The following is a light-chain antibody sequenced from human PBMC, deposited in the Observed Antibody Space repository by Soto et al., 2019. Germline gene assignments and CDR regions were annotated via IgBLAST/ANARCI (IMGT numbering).Light chain of an antibody. V-gene: IGKV3D-15*01. CDR3: QQYNNWLRT. Sequence: EIVLTQSPGTLSLSPGERATLSCRASQSVSSDYLAWYQQKPGQTPKVLIYRASSRATGIPDRFSGSGSGTEFTLTISSLQSEDFAVYYCQQYNNWLRTFGQGTKV. CDR1: QSVSSDY. CDR2: RAS. J-gene: IGKJ1*01.